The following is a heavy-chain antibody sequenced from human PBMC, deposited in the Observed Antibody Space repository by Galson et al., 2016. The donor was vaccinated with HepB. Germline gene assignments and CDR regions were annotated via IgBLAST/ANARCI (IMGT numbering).Heavy chain of an antibody. Sequence: SETLSLTCTVSGGSIITNNWWGWVRQPPGKGLELIGQIYPSGSTNYNPSFKSPVTISLDKSNNQFSLKLTSMTAADTALYFCTKEFGGWYSHWGQGTLVTVSS. V-gene: IGHV4-4*02. CDR2: IYPSGST. J-gene: IGHJ4*02. CDR1: GGSIITNNW. D-gene: IGHD6-19*01. CDR3: TKEFGGWYSH.